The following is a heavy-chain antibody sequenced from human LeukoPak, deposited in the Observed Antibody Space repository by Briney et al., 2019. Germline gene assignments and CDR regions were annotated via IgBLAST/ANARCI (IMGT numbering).Heavy chain of an antibody. D-gene: IGHD3-22*01. J-gene: IGHJ6*02. V-gene: IGHV3-30*18. CDR1: GFTFSSYG. Sequence: GRSLRLSCAASGFTFSSYGMHWVRQAPGKGLEWVAVISYDGSNKYYADSVKGRFTISRDNSKNTLYLQMNSLRAEDTAVYYCAKEIHDSSGMPTEDYYYGMDVWGQGTTVTVSS. CDR3: AKEIHDSSGMPTEDYYYGMDV. CDR2: ISYDGSNK.